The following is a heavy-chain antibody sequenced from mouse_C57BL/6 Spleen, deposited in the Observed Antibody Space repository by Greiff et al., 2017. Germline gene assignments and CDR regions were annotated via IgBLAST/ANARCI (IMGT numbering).Heavy chain of an antibody. J-gene: IGHJ2*01. Sequence: VQLQQSGAELVRPGASVTLSCKASGYTFTDYEMHWVKQTPVHGLEWIGAIDPETGGTAYNQKFKGKAILTADKSSSTAYMELRSLTSEDSAVYYCIVYDGYVDYWGQGTTLTVSS. CDR2: IDPETGGT. D-gene: IGHD2-3*01. CDR1: GYTFTDYE. V-gene: IGHV1-15*01. CDR3: IVYDGYVDY.